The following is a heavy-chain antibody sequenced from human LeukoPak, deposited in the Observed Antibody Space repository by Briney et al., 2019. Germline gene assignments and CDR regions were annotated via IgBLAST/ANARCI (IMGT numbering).Heavy chain of an antibody. CDR1: GGSISSYY. Sequence: SETLSLTCTVSGGSISSYYWSWIRQPPGKGLEWIGYIYYSGSTNYNPSLKSRVTISVDTSKNQFSLKLSSVTAADTAVYYCAKPLVVGATLLPCDYWGQGTLVTVSS. CDR2: IYYSGST. V-gene: IGHV4-59*08. CDR3: AKPLVVGATLLPCDY. J-gene: IGHJ4*02. D-gene: IGHD1-26*01.